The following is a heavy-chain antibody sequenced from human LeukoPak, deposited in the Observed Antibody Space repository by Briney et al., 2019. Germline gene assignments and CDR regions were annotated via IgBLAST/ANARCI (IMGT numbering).Heavy chain of an antibody. CDR1: GGSILTTNW. CDR3: TRESGAFSPFGF. CDR2: VHLSGAS. Sequence: SGTLSLTCAVSGGSILTTNWWSWVRPPPGKGLEWIGEVHLSGASNYNPSLKSRVNMSIDKSKNQLSLELTSVTAADTAIYYCTRESGAFSPFGFWGQGTLVTVSS. J-gene: IGHJ4*02. D-gene: IGHD1-26*01. V-gene: IGHV4-4*02.